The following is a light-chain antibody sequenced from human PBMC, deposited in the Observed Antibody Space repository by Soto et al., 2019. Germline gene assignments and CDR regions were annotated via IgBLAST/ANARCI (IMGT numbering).Light chain of an antibody. Sequence: QSALTQPPSASGSPGQSGTISCTGTSSDIGGYNYVSWYQQHPGKAPKLIIYEVTKRPSGVPDRLSGSKSGNTASLTVSGLQAEDEADYYCSSYAGSDNLVFGGGTKLTVL. V-gene: IGLV2-8*01. CDR3: SSYAGSDNLV. CDR1: SSDIGGYNY. CDR2: EVT. J-gene: IGLJ2*01.